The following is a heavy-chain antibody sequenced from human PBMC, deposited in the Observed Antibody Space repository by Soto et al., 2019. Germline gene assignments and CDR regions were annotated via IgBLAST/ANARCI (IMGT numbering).Heavy chain of an antibody. D-gene: IGHD3-16*01. CDR1: GFIFNNCG. V-gene: IGHV3-30*18. Sequence: QVQLVESGGGVVQPGRSLRLSCTTSGFIFNNCGMHWVRQAPGKGLEWVADISYDANNKYYADSVKGRFTISRDSSKNRLHLQMSGLRAEDTAVYYCANARVGGIYHNYGMDVWGQGTTVTVSS. CDR2: ISYDANNK. J-gene: IGHJ6*02. CDR3: ANARVGGIYHNYGMDV.